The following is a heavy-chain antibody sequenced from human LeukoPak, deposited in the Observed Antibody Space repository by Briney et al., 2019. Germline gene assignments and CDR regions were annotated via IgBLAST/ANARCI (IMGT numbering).Heavy chain of an antibody. J-gene: IGHJ3*02. Sequence: GASVKVSCKASGYTFTSYGISWVRQAPGQGLEWMGWISAYNGNTNYAQKLQGRVTMTTDTSTSTAYMELRSLRSDDTAVYYCARASRITMVRGPQADIWGQGTMVTVSS. CDR2: ISAYNGNT. CDR3: ARASRITMVRGPQADI. V-gene: IGHV1-18*01. D-gene: IGHD3-10*01. CDR1: GYTFTSYG.